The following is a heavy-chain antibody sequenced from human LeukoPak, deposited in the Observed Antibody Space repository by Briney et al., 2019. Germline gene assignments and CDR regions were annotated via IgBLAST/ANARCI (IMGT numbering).Heavy chain of an antibody. CDR2: IYYSGST. Sequence: SETLSLTCTVSGGSISSYYWSWIRQPPGKGLEWIGYIYYSGSTNYNPSLKSRVTISVDTSKNQFSLKLSSVTAADTAVYYCASSAQGYDSSGYYWAKTEYFQYWGQGTLVTVSS. J-gene: IGHJ1*01. CDR3: ASSAQGYDSSGYYWAKTEYFQY. CDR1: GGSISSYY. V-gene: IGHV4-59*08. D-gene: IGHD3-22*01.